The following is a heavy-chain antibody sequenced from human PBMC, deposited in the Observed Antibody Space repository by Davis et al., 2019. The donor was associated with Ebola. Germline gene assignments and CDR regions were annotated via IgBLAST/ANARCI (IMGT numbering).Heavy chain of an antibody. CDR2: IYYSGST. CDR3: ARHYRATMRFDY. V-gene: IGHV4-59*08. Sequence: MPSETLSLTCTVSGGSISSYYWSWIRQPPGKGLEWIGYIYYSGSTNYNPSLKSRVTISVDTSKNQFSLKLSSVTAADTAVYYCARHYRATMRFDYWGQGTLVTVSS. J-gene: IGHJ4*02. CDR1: GGSISSYY. D-gene: IGHD5-24*01.